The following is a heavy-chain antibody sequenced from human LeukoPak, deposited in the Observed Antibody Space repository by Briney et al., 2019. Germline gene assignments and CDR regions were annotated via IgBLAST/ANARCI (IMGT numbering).Heavy chain of an antibody. CDR3: AKDQRGFDITMIVVVITGFDY. J-gene: IGHJ4*02. CDR1: GFTFSSYA. D-gene: IGHD3-22*01. V-gene: IGHV3-23*01. Sequence: PGGSLRLSCAASGFTFSSYAMSWVRQAPGKGLEWVSAISGSGGSTYYADSVKGRFTISRDNSKNTLYLQMNSLRAEDTATYYCAKDQRGFDITMIVVVITGFDYWGQGTLVTVSS. CDR2: ISGSGGST.